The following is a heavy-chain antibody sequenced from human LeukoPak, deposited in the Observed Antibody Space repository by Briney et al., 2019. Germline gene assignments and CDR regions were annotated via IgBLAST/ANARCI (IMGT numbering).Heavy chain of an antibody. V-gene: IGHV3-33*01. CDR2: IWYDGSKE. Sequence: GRSLRLSCVASGSSFISYNMYWVRQAPGKGPEWVAVIWYDGSKEYYADSVRGRFTVSRDNSKKTVHLQMNSLRPEDTGVYYCASPGGNTIGGVIHGMDVWGKGTTVIFSS. CDR1: GSSFISYN. J-gene: IGHJ6*04. CDR3: ASPGGNTIGGVIHGMDV. D-gene: IGHD3-16*01.